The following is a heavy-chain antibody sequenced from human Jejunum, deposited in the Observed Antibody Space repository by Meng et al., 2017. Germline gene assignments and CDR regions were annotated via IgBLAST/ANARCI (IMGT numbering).Heavy chain of an antibody. Sequence: QVQLVQSGAEVKKPGASVKVSCKASGYTFTNYIIHWVRQAPGQSLEWMGLINAGNGDTKYSQRFQDTVTFTRDTSASTAYMELSSLTSEDTAVYYCARPDCTSTSCYTLEYWGQGTLVTVSS. J-gene: IGHJ4*02. V-gene: IGHV1-3*01. D-gene: IGHD2-2*02. CDR1: GYTFTNYI. CDR2: INAGNGDT. CDR3: ARPDCTSTSCYTLEY.